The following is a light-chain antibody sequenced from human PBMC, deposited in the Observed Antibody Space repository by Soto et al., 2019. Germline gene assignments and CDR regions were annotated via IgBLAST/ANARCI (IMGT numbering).Light chain of an antibody. CDR1: QTVTSS. CDR3: QQRHNWPRT. Sequence: EIVLTQCPATLSLSPGERGTLSCRASQTVTSSLAWYQQKPGQAPRLLIYAASNRATGIPARFSGSGSGTDFTLTISSLEPEDFAVYYCQQRHNWPRTFGQGTKVDIK. V-gene: IGKV3-11*01. J-gene: IGKJ1*01. CDR2: AAS.